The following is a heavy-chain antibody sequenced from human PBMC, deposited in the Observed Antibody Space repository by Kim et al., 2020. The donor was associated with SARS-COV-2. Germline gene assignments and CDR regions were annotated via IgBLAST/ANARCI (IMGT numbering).Heavy chain of an antibody. V-gene: IGHV3-11*01. CDR3: ATLHYYRMPV. CDR2: IGGGGDV. CDR1: GLNFNIQY. Sequence: GGSLRLSCVVSGLNFNIQYMTWVRQAPGKGLEWVSFIGGGGDVAYADSVEGRLTTSRDNARNSLYLQINSLRADDTAVYYCATLHYYRMPVWGQGATVTVSS. J-gene: IGHJ6*02.